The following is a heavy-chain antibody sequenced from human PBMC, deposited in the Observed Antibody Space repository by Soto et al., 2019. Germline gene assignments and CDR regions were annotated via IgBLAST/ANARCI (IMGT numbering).Heavy chain of an antibody. Sequence: EVQLVESGGGLVKPGGSLRLSCAASGFTFSNAWMNWVRQAPGKGLEWVGRIKSKTDGGTTDYAAPVKGRFTISRDDSKNTLYLQMNSLKTEDTAVYYCTTDPYYYDSSGYQPRYDYWGQGTLVTVSS. D-gene: IGHD3-22*01. CDR3: TTDPYYYDSSGYQPRYDY. CDR2: IKSKTDGGTT. CDR1: GFTFSNAW. J-gene: IGHJ4*02. V-gene: IGHV3-15*07.